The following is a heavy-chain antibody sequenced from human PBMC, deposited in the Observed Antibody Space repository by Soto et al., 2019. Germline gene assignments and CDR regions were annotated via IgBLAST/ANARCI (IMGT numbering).Heavy chain of an antibody. CDR1: GGTFSSSA. J-gene: IGHJ4*02. V-gene: IGHV1-69*01. Sequence: QVQLVQSGAEVKKPGSSVKVSCKASGGTFSSSAITWVRQAPGQGLEWMGGIIPIFGTANYAQKFQGRVTITADESTSTANMELSSLRSEDTAVYYCALVVGSYCGDDCSIHYFDYWGKGTLVTVSS. D-gene: IGHD2-21*02. CDR3: ALVVGSYCGDDCSIHYFDY. CDR2: IIPIFGTA.